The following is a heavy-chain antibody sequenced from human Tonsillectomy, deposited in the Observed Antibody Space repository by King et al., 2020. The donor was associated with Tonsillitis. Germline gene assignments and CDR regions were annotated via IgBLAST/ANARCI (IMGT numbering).Heavy chain of an antibody. D-gene: IGHD2-15*01. V-gene: IGHV3-43*01. CDR3: AKAYCSGGTCYPGGHYYGMDV. J-gene: IGHJ6*02. CDR2: ISWDGGST. CDR1: GFTFDDYT. Sequence: VQLVESGGVVAQPGGALRLSCAASGFTFDDYTMHWVRQAPGKGLEWFSLISWDGGSTYYADSVKGRVTSSRDNSRNSLYLQMNSLRTEDTALYYCAKAYCSGGTCYPGGHYYGMDVWGQGTTVTVSS.